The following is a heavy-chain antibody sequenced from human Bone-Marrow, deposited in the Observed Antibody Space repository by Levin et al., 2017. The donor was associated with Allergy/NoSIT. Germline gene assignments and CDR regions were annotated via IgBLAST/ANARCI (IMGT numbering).Heavy chain of an antibody. J-gene: IGHJ4*02. Sequence: GESLKISCAASGFTFTNYWMHWVRQPPGKGLEWVSRVKSDGTYSDYADSVRGRFTVSRDNAKNTLYLQMNSLRAADTAVYYCVRDGKTDGDDAKRAFDYWGLGTLVTVSS. V-gene: IGHV3-74*01. CDR2: VKSDGTYS. CDR3: VRDGKTDGDDAKRAFDY. D-gene: IGHD4-17*01. CDR1: GFTFTNYW.